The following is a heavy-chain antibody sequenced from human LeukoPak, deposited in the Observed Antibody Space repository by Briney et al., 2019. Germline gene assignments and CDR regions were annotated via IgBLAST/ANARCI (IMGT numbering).Heavy chain of an antibody. CDR3: CGWAQFDY. Sequence: GGSLRLSCAASGFTFSNYAMSWVRQAPGKGLEWVSTISASSIKIYYADSVKGRFTISRDNSKNTLYLQMNSLRAEDTAVYYCCGWAQFDYWGQGSLVTVSS. J-gene: IGHJ4*02. CDR2: ISASSIKI. CDR1: GFTFSNYA. D-gene: IGHD6-19*01. V-gene: IGHV3-23*01.